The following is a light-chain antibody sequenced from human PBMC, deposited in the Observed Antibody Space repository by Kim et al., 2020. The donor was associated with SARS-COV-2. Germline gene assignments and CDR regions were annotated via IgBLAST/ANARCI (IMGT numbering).Light chain of an antibody. CDR3: QQYNNWPIT. CDR2: GAS. J-gene: IGKJ3*01. CDR1: QSVSSN. Sequence: VVPGESATLSCRASQSVSSNLAWYQQKPGQAPRLLIYGASTRATGIPARFSGSGSGTEFTLTISSLQSEDFAVYYCQQYNNWPITFGPGTKVDIK. V-gene: IGKV3-15*01.